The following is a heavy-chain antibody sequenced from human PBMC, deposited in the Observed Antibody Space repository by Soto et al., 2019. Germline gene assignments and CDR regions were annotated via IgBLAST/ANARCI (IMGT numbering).Heavy chain of an antibody. CDR3: AREGHSRGYGAYLQH. CDR1: EFIFSSYG. CDR2: ISSDGSVK. D-gene: IGHD6-25*01. J-gene: IGHJ1*01. Sequence: QVQLVESGGGVVQPGRSLRLSCAASEFIFSSYGMHWVRQAPGKGLEWVAVISSDGSVKYYADSVKGRFTISRDNSKNTLYLQMNSLRTEDTAVYHCAREGHSRGYGAYLQHWGQGTLVTVPS. V-gene: IGHV3-30*03.